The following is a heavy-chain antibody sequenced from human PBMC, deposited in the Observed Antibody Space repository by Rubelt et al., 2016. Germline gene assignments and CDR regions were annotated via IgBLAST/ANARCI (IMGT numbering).Heavy chain of an antibody. V-gene: IGHV3-74*01. J-gene: IGHJ6*02. CDR2: INSDGSST. D-gene: IGHD6-13*01. Sequence: VRQAPGKGLVWVSRINSDGSSTSYADSVKGRFTISRDNAKNTLYLQMNSLRAEDTAVYYCARARKDDSSSKGDGMDVWGQGTTVTVSS. CDR3: ARARKDDSSSKGDGMDV.